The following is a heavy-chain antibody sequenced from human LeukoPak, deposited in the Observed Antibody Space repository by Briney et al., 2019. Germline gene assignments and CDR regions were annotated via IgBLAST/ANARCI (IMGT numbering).Heavy chain of an antibody. CDR1: GFTFSDYY. J-gene: IGHJ4*02. CDR2: ISSSGSTI. CDR3: ARDQIAQWLPFDY. Sequence: GGSLRLSCAASGFTFSDYYMSWIRQAPGKGLEWVSDISSSGSTIYYADSVKGRFTISRDNAKNSLYLQMNSLRAEDTAVYYCARDQIAQWLPFDYWGQGTLVTVSS. V-gene: IGHV3-11*04. D-gene: IGHD6-19*01.